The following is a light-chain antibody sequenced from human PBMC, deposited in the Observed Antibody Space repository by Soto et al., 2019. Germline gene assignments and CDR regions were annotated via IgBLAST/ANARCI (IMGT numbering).Light chain of an antibody. CDR1: QSVSSNF. V-gene: IGKV3-20*01. J-gene: IGKJ1*01. CDR2: GAS. Sequence: ESVLTESPRTLSLSPGERATLSCRASQSVSSNFLAWYQQKPGQAPRLLIYGASNRATGIPDRFSGSGSGTDFTLTISRLEPEDFAVYYCQQYDSSPRTFGQGTKVDI. CDR3: QQYDSSPRT.